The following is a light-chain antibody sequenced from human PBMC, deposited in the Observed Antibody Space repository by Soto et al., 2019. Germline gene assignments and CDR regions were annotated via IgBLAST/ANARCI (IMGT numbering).Light chain of an antibody. J-gene: IGLJ1*01. CDR1: SSDVGGSNF. Sequence: QSALTQPASVSASPGQSITISCTGTSSDVGGSNFVSWYQQHPGKPPKLIIYDVATRPSGVSNRFSGSKSGSTASLIISRLQTEDEADYYCVSFTSSTTYDFGSGTKRTVL. V-gene: IGLV2-14*03. CDR3: VSFTSSTTYD. CDR2: DVA.